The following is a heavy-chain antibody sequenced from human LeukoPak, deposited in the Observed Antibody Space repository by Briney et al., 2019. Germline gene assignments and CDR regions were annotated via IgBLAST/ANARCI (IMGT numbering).Heavy chain of an antibody. J-gene: IGHJ4*02. CDR2: IIPIFGTA. Sequence: ASVKVSCKASGGTFSSYAISWVRQAPGQGLEWMGGIIPIFGTANYAQKFQGRVTITADESTSTAYMELRSLRSEDTAVYYCARVPVGATTGYYFDYWGQGTLVTVSS. CDR1: GGTFSSYA. D-gene: IGHD1-26*01. V-gene: IGHV1-69*13. CDR3: ARVPVGATTGYYFDY.